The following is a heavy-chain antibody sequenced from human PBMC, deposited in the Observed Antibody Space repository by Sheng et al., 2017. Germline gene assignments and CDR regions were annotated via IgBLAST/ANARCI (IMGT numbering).Heavy chain of an antibody. D-gene: IGHD3-22*01. CDR2: IYHSGST. Sequence: QVQLQESGPGLVKPSETLSLTCAVSGYSISSGYYWGWIRQPPGKGLEWIGSIYHSGSTYYNPSLKSRVTISVDTSKNQFSLKLSSVTAADTAVYYCARDPTSSGYYYVGDAFDIWGQGTSGHRLF. V-gene: IGHV4-38-2*02. J-gene: IGHJ3*02. CDR1: GYSISSGYY. CDR3: ARDPTSSGYYYVGDAFDI.